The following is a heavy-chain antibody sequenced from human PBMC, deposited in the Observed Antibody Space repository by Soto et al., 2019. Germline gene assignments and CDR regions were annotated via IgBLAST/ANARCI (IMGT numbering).Heavy chain of an antibody. V-gene: IGHV3-23*01. CDR2: ISGSGGST. CDR3: AKNHDILTGYYLDAFDI. Sequence: EVQLLESGGGLVQPGGSLRLSCAASGFTFSSYAMSWVRQAPGKGLEWVSAISGSGGSTYYADSVKGRFTISRDNSKNTLYLQMNSLRAEDTAVHYCAKNHDILTGYYLDAFDIWGQGKMVTVSS. CDR1: GFTFSSYA. J-gene: IGHJ3*02. D-gene: IGHD3-9*01.